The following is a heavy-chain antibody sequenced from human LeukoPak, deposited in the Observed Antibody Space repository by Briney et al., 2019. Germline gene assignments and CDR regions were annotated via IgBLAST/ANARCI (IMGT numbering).Heavy chain of an antibody. CDR1: GGSFSGYY. CDR2: ISHSGST. Sequence: SETLSLTCAVYGGSFSGYYWSWIRQPPGKWLEWIGEISHSGSTNYNPSLKSRVTISVDTSKNQFSLKLSSVTAADTAVYYCARRLRYFDWLSHYGTRTGWFDPWGQGTLVTVSS. J-gene: IGHJ5*02. V-gene: IGHV4-34*01. CDR3: ARRLRYFDWLSHYGTRTGWFDP. D-gene: IGHD3-9*01.